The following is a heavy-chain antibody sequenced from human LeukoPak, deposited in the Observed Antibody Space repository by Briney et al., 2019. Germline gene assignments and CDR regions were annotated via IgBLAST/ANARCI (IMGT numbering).Heavy chain of an antibody. V-gene: IGHV3-74*01. Sequence: QPGGSLRLSCAASGFTFSSYWKHWVRQAPGKGLVWVSRINSDGSSTSYADSVKGRFTISRDNAKNTLYLQMNSLRAEDTAVYYCASYDSSGYFNYWGQGTLVTVSS. J-gene: IGHJ4*02. D-gene: IGHD3-22*01. CDR3: ASYDSSGYFNY. CDR2: INSDGSST. CDR1: GFTFSSYW.